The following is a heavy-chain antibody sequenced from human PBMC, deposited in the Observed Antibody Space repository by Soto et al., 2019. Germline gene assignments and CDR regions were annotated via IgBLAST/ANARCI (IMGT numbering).Heavy chain of an antibody. V-gene: IGHV4-30-2*01. J-gene: IGHJ4*02. CDR2: IYHSGST. CDR1: GGTISSCGYS. Sequence: PSGSLSLTCAASGGTISSCGYSWGWIRQPPGKGLERIGHIYHSGSTYYNPSLKSRVTISVDRSKNQFSLKLSSVTAADTAVYYCARGYCTNGVCPLFDYWGQGTLVTVSS. CDR3: ARGYCTNGVCPLFDY. D-gene: IGHD2-8*01.